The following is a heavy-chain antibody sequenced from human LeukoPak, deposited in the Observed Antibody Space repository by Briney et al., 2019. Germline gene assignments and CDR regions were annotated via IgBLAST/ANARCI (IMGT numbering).Heavy chain of an antibody. V-gene: IGHV4-4*09. D-gene: IGHD6-13*01. CDR1: GGSISNSY. Sequence: PSETLSLTCTVSGGSISNSYWSWIRQPPGKGLEWIGYTYPTGSTNYNPSLKSRVTISVEKSKNQISLKLSSVTAADTAVYYCAGYSSSWYQGYFDYWGQGTLVTVSS. CDR2: TYPTGST. J-gene: IGHJ4*02. CDR3: AGYSSSWYQGYFDY.